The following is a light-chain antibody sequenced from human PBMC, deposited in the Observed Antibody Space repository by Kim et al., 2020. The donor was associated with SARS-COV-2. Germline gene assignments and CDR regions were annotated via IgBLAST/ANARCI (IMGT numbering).Light chain of an antibody. CDR3: QKYNSAPLT. J-gene: IGKJ4*01. V-gene: IGKV1-27*01. CDR2: AAS. Sequence: ASVGDRVTITCRASQGIRNYLAWYQQKPGKVPSLLIYAASTLQSGVPSRFSGSGSGTDFTLTISSLQPEDVATYYCQKYNSAPLTFGGGTKVDIK. CDR1: QGIRNY.